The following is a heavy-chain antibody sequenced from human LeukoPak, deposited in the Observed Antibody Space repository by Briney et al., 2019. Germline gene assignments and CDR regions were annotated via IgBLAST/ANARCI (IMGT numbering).Heavy chain of an antibody. CDR1: GGSLSGYY. D-gene: IGHD2-15*01. Sequence: PSETLSLTCAVYGGSLSGYYWSWIRQPPGKELEWIGEINHSGSTNYNPSLKSRVTISVDTSKNQFSLKLSSVTAADTAVYYCARVPYCSGGSCNYYYYYGMDVWGQGTTVTVSS. V-gene: IGHV4-34*01. CDR3: ARVPYCSGGSCNYYYYYGMDV. J-gene: IGHJ6*02. CDR2: INHSGST.